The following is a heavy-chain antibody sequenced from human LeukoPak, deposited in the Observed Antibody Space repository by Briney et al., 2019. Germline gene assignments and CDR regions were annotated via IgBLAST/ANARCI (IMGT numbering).Heavy chain of an antibody. D-gene: IGHD3-16*02. V-gene: IGHV4-39*07. J-gene: IGHJ4*02. Sequence: SETLSLTRTVSGGSISSSSYYWGWIRQPPGKGLEWIGSIYYSGSTYYNPSLKSRVTISVDTSKNQFSLKLSSVTAADTAVYYCARGTYYDYVWGSYRIEHLFDYWGQGTLVTVSS. CDR2: IYYSGST. CDR1: GGSISSSSYY. CDR3: ARGTYYDYVWGSYRIEHLFDY.